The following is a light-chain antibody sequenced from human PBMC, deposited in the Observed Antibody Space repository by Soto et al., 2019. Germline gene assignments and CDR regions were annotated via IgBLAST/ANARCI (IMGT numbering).Light chain of an antibody. Sequence: DIQMTQSPSSLSASVGYRVTITCRASQSISNYLNWYQQKPGKAPKLLIYAASTLQSGVPSRFSGSGSGTDFTLTISSLQPEDFATYSCQQGYSTLWTFGQGTKVDIK. CDR1: QSISNY. J-gene: IGKJ1*01. V-gene: IGKV1-39*01. CDR2: AAS. CDR3: QQGYSTLWT.